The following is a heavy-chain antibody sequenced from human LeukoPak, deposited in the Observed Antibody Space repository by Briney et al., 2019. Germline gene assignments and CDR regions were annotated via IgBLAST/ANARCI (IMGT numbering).Heavy chain of an antibody. Sequence: ASVKVSCKVSGYPFSEISMHWVRQAPGKGLEWMGGFDPEEGKTIYAQKFQGRVIMTEDTSTDTAYMEMTSLTSEDTAVYYCARDRAARPGAAFDIWGQGTMVTVSS. CDR2: FDPEEGKT. CDR3: ARDRAARPGAAFDI. V-gene: IGHV1-24*01. J-gene: IGHJ3*02. D-gene: IGHD6-6*01. CDR1: GYPFSEIS.